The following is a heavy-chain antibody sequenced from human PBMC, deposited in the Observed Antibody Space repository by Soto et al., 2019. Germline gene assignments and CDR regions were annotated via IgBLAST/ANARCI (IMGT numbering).Heavy chain of an antibody. J-gene: IGHJ6*02. Sequence: QVQLVQSGAEVKKPGSSVKVSCKASGGTFSSYTISWVRQAPGQGLEWMGRIIPILGIANYAQKFQGRVTITADKSTSTAYMELSSLRSEDTAVYYCARGVDTLRYYYGMDVWGQGTTVTVSS. D-gene: IGHD5-18*01. CDR1: GGTFSSYT. V-gene: IGHV1-69*02. CDR2: IIPILGIA. CDR3: ARGVDTLRYYYGMDV.